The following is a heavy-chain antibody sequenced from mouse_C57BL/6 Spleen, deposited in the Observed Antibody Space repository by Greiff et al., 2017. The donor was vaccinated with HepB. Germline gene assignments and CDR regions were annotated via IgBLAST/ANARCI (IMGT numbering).Heavy chain of an antibody. V-gene: IGHV1-83*01. CDR2: YPGSGNTY. CDR1: YTFTDYYM. CDR3: RSRERQLRLRDYAMDY. Sequence: VQLQQSGPELVKPGASVKMSCKASGYTFTDYYMHWVKQKPGKGLEWIGEIYPGSGNTYYNEKFKGKATLTADTSSSTAYMQLSSLTSEDSAVYFCARSRERQLRLRDYAMDYWGQGTSVTVSS. J-gene: IGHJ4*01. D-gene: IGHD3-2*02.